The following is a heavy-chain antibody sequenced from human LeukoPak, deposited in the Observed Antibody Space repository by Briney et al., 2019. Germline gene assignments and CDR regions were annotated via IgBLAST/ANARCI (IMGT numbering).Heavy chain of an antibody. D-gene: IGHD6-13*01. Sequence: SETLSLTCTVSGASFSSSTYYWGWIRQPPGKGLEWIGSIYYSGSTYYNPSLKSRVTMSVDTSKNQVSLKLSSVTAADTAVYYCARHAGGIAAAGTRPFDYWGQGTLVTVSS. CDR2: IYYSGST. CDR3: ARHAGGIAAAGTRPFDY. V-gene: IGHV4-39*01. J-gene: IGHJ4*02. CDR1: GASFSSSTYY.